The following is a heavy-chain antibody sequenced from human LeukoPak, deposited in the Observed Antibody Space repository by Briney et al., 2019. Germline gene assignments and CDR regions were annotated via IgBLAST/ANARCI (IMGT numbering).Heavy chain of an antibody. Sequence: ASVKVSCKASGYTFTSYGISWVRQAPGQGLEWMGWISAYNGNTNYAQKLQGRVTMTTDTSTSTAYMELRSLRSDDTAVYYCARDQGVLRFLEWLYPLDYWGQGTLVTVSS. J-gene: IGHJ4*02. V-gene: IGHV1-18*01. D-gene: IGHD3-3*01. CDR2: ISAYNGNT. CDR1: GYTFTSYG. CDR3: ARDQGVLRFLEWLYPLDY.